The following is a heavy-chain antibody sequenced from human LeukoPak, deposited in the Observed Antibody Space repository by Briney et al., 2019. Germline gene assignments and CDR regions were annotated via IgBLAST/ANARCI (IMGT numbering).Heavy chain of an antibody. J-gene: IGHJ6*03. D-gene: IGHD3-3*01. CDR1: GGSFGGYY. V-gene: IGHV4-34*01. Sequence: PSETLSLTCAVYGGSFGGYYWSWIRQPPGKGLEWIGEINHSGSTNYNPSLKSRVTISVDTSKNQFSLKLSSVTAADTAVYYCARANYDFWSGYLGYYYMDVWGKGTTVTVSS. CDR3: ARANYDFWSGYLGYYYMDV. CDR2: INHSGST.